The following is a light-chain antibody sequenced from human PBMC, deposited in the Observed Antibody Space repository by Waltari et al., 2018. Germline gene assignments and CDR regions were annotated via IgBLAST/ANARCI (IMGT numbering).Light chain of an antibody. CDR2: AAS. V-gene: IGKV1-39*01. Sequence: DIQMTKSPSSLSASVGDRVTITCRASQSISSYLNWYQQQPGKAPKILIYAASSLQSGVPSRFSGSGSRTDFTLTISSLQPEDFATYYCQQSYSTPLTFGGGTKVEIK. J-gene: IGKJ4*01. CDR3: QQSYSTPLT. CDR1: QSISSY.